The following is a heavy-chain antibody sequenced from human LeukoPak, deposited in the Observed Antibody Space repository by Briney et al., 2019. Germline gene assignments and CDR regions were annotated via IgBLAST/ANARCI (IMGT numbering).Heavy chain of an antibody. V-gene: IGHV1-8*01. J-gene: IGHJ6*03. CDR1: GYTFTSYD. D-gene: IGHD2-2*01. Sequence: ASVKVSCKASGYTFTSYDINWVRQATGQGLEWMGWMNPNSGNTGYAQKFRGRVTMTRNTSISTAYMELSSLRSEDTAVYYCARYCSSTSCHDYYYYMDVWGKGTTVTVSS. CDR3: ARYCSSTSCHDYYYYMDV. CDR2: MNPNSGNT.